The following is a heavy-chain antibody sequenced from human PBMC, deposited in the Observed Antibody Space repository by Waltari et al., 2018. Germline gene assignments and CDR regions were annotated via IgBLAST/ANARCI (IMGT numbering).Heavy chain of an antibody. CDR3: ARKQLGLNYYYYGMDV. V-gene: IGHV3-74*01. Sequence: EVQLVASGGGLVQPGGSLRLSCAASGFTFSSYWMHWVRQAPGKGLVWVSRINSDGSSTSYADSVKGRFTISRDNAKNTLYLQMNSLRAEDTAVYYCARKQLGLNYYYYGMDVWGQGTTVTVSS. D-gene: IGHD6-6*01. J-gene: IGHJ6*02. CDR2: INSDGSST. CDR1: GFTFSSYW.